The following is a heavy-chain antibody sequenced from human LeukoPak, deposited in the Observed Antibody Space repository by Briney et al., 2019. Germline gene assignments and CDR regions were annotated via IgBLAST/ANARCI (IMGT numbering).Heavy chain of an antibody. Sequence: SETLSLTCTVSGGSVNSGSYYWSWIRQPPGKGLEWIGFIYYSGSTNYNPSLKSRVNISLDTSMNQFSLKVSSVTAADTAVYYCARVHSFNWFDPWGQGTLVIVSS. D-gene: IGHD2-15*01. CDR1: GGSVNSGSYY. V-gene: IGHV4-61*01. CDR3: ARVHSFNWFDP. CDR2: IYYSGST. J-gene: IGHJ5*02.